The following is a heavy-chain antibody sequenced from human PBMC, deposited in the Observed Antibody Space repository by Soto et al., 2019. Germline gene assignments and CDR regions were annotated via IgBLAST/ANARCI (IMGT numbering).Heavy chain of an antibody. V-gene: IGHV1-69*06. CDR1: GGTFSRYP. D-gene: IGHD3-10*01. J-gene: IGHJ4*02. Sequence: QVQLVQSGAEVKRPGSSVKVSCNASGGTFSRYPISWVRQAPGQGLEWMGGTNGNLGTGNYAQKFRGRLTITTDISTTTAYMELSSLTSEDTAVYYCARRDSHGFFRYFDNWGQGTLVTVSS. CDR3: ARRDSHGFFRYFDN. CDR2: TNGNLGTG.